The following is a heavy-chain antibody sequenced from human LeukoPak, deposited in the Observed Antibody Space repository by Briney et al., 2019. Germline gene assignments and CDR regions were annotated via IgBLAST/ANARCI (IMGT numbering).Heavy chain of an antibody. CDR3: ARTYYYGSGSPFDY. J-gene: IGHJ4*02. CDR1: GGSISSYY. Sequence: SETLSLTCTVSGGSISSYYWSWIRQPPGKGLEWIGYIYYSGSTNYKPSLKSRVTISVDTSKNQFSLNLSSVTAADTAVYYCARTYYYGSGSPFDYWGQGTLVTVSS. V-gene: IGHV4-59*08. D-gene: IGHD3-10*01. CDR2: IYYSGST.